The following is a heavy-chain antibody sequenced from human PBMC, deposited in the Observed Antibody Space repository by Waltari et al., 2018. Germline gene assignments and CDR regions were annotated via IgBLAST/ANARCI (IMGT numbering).Heavy chain of an antibody. D-gene: IGHD2-15*01. J-gene: IGHJ4*02. CDR1: GFTFSSYA. CDR2: ISYDGSNK. CDR3: ARVFRGYCSGGSCYSGGEGY. V-gene: IGHV3-30*01. Sequence: QVQLVESGGGVVQPGRSLRLSCAASGFTFSSYAMHWVRQAPGKGLEWGAVISYDGSNKYYADSVKGRFTISRDNSKNTLYLQMNSLRAEDTAVYYCARVFRGYCSGGSCYSGGEGYWGQGTLVTVSS.